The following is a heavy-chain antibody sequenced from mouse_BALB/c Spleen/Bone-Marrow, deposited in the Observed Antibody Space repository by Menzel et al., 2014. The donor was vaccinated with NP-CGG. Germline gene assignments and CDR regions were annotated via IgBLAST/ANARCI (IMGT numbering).Heavy chain of an antibody. CDR1: GFTFKIYA. V-gene: IGHV10-1*02. D-gene: IGHD4-1*01. Sequence: EVNVVESGGGMVQPKGSLKLSCAASGFTFKIYAMNWVRQTPGKGLEWVARIRSKSNNYATYYVDSVKDRFTISRDDSQSMLFLQMNNLKTEDTAMYYCVLGRDRFAYWGQGTLVTVSA. CDR2: IRSKSNNYAT. CDR3: VLGRDRFAY. J-gene: IGHJ3*01.